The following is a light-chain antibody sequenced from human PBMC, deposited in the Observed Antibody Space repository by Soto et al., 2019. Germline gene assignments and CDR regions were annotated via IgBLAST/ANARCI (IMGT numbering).Light chain of an antibody. CDR1: QSINNF. CDR3: QQYNSYSLT. V-gene: IGKV1-5*03. J-gene: IGKJ4*01. Sequence: DIQMTQSHSTLSASIGDRVTITCRASQSINNFLAWYQQKPGKAPKLLIYKASSLDSGVPSRFSGSGSGTEFTLTISSLQPDDFAIYHCQQYNSYSLTFGGGTKVEIK. CDR2: KAS.